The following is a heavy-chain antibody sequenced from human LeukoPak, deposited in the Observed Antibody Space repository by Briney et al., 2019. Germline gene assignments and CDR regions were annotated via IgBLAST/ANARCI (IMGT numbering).Heavy chain of an antibody. CDR1: GFTFSTSA. CDR3: RFCTSGSDY. V-gene: IGHV3-23*01. J-gene: IGHJ4*02. CDR2: IRASYDST. Sequence: GGSLRLFCGVFGFTFSTSAMSWVRQAPGKGREWVSGIRASYDSTYYVDSVKDRFTVSRDNSKNTLYLQMDSLRVEDTALYYCRFCTSGSDYWGRGTLVTVSS. D-gene: IGHD2-8*01.